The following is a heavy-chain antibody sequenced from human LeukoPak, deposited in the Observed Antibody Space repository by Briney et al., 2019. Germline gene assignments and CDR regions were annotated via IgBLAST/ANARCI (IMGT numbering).Heavy chain of an antibody. CDR3: ARWGSGWDLFDY. CDR1: GYTFTSYA. D-gene: IGHD6-19*01. CDR2: INAGNGNT. J-gene: IGHJ4*02. Sequence: GASVKVSCKASGYTFTSYAMHWVRQAPGQRLEWMGWINAGNGNTKYSQKFQGRVTITRDTSAGTAYVELSSLRSEDTAVYYCARWGSGWDLFDYWGQGTLVTVSS. V-gene: IGHV1-3*01.